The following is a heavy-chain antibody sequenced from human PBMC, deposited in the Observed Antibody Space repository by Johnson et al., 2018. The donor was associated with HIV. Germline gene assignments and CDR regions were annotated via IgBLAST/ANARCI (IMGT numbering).Heavy chain of an antibody. CDR1: GFTFDDYG. D-gene: IGHD6-19*01. J-gene: IGHJ3*02. CDR3: ARFLAGTAMVGDAFDI. Sequence: EQLVESGGGVVRPGGSLRLSCAASGFTFDDYGMSWVRQAPGKGLEWVSGINWNGGSTGYADSVKGRFTISRDNAKNSLYLQMNSLRAGDTALYYCARFLAGTAMVGDAFDIWGQVTMVTVSS. V-gene: IGHV3-20*04. CDR2: INWNGGST.